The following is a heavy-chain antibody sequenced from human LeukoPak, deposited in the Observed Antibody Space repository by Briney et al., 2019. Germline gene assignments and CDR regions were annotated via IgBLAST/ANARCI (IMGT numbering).Heavy chain of an antibody. CDR2: VYYSGST. Sequence: PSETLSLTCTVSGGSITIHRWSWIRQPPGKGLEWIGSVYYSGSTNYSPSLKSRVTISVDTSKNQFSLNLRSVTAADTAVYYCAERGGGFWGQGTLVTVSS. D-gene: IGHD3-16*01. CDR3: AERGGGF. V-gene: IGHV4-59*11. CDR1: GGSITIHR. J-gene: IGHJ4*02.